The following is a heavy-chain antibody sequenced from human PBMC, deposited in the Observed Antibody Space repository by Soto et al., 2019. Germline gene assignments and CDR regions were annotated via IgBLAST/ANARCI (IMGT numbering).Heavy chain of an antibody. J-gene: IGHJ4*02. Sequence: GPTLVNPTQTLTLTCTFSGFALSTTGVGVGWIRQPPGKALEWLALIYWNDDKRYSPSLRSRLTITKDTSKNQVVLTMTNMDPVDTATYYCARVTYYYESSDYYGPNFDYWGQGTLVTVSS. D-gene: IGHD3-22*01. CDR1: GFALSTTGVG. V-gene: IGHV2-5*01. CDR2: IYWNDDK. CDR3: ARVTYYYESSDYYGPNFDY.